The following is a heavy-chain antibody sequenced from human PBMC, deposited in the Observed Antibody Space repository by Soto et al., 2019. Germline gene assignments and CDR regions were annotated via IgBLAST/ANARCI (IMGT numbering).Heavy chain of an antibody. CDR1: GFTFITDG. J-gene: IGHJ4*02. D-gene: IGHD5-12*01. Sequence: PWGSLSVCWAASGFTFITDGIHWVSQAPGKGLEWVAVVWYDGTNKYYADSVKGRFTISRDNSKNTLYLQMNSLRAEDTAVYYCARDGDVGYSTYYFYSWGQGTLVTVSS. CDR3: ARDGDVGYSTYYFYS. CDR2: VWYDGTNK. V-gene: IGHV3-33*01.